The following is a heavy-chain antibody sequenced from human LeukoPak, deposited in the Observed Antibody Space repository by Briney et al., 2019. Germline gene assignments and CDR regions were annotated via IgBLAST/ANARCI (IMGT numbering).Heavy chain of an antibody. J-gene: IGHJ4*02. CDR1: GYSISSGYY. Sequence: SETLSLTCAVSGYSISSGYYWGWIRQPPGKGLEWIGSIYHSGSTYYNPSLKSRVTISVDTSKNQFSLKLSPVTAADTAVYYCTRGQWLVRVYFYYWGQGTPVTVSS. D-gene: IGHD6-19*01. CDR2: IYHSGST. CDR3: TRGQWLVRVYFYY. V-gene: IGHV4-38-2*01.